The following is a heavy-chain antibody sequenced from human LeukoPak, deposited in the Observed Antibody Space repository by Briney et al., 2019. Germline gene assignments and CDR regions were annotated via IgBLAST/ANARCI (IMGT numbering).Heavy chain of an antibody. V-gene: IGHV4-39*07. Sequence: SETLSLTCTVSGGSISSSSYYWGWIRQPPGKGLEWIGSIYYSVSTYYNPSLKSRVTISVDTSKNQFSLKLSSVTAADTAVYYCAKAGQQLVYSPLNFDYWGQGTLVTVSS. CDR1: GGSISSSSYY. CDR3: AKAGQQLVYSPLNFDY. CDR2: IYYSVST. J-gene: IGHJ4*02. D-gene: IGHD6-13*01.